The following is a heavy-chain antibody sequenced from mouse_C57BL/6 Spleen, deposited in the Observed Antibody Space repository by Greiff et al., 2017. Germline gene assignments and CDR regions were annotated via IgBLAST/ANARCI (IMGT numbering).Heavy chain of an antibody. CDR1: GYTFTDYY. V-gene: IGHV1-26*01. D-gene: IGHD1-1*02. CDR2: INPNNGGT. J-gene: IGHJ3*01. Sequence: VQLQQSGPELVKPGASVKISCKASGYTFTDYYMNWVKQSHGKSLEWIGDINPNNGGTSYNQKFKGKATLTVDKSSSTAYMELRSLTSEDSAVYYCARGGSYVDWFAYWGQGTLVTVSA. CDR3: ARGGSYVDWFAY.